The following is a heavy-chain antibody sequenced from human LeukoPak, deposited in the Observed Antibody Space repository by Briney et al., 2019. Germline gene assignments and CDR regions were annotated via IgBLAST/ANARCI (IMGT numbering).Heavy chain of an antibody. D-gene: IGHD6-6*01. CDR3: ARGGGSSLDYFYYYMDV. CDR1: GFSFSTYA. V-gene: IGHV3-64*01. J-gene: IGHJ6*03. CDR2: ISYNGGNT. Sequence: PGGSLRLSCAAFGFSFSTYAIHWVRQAPGKGLEYVSAISYNGGNTYYAKSVKGRFTISRDNSKNTLYLQMGSLTAEDTAVYYCARGGGSSLDYFYYYMDVWGKGTTVTVSS.